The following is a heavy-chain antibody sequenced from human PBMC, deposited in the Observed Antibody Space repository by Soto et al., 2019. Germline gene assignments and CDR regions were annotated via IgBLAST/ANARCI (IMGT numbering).Heavy chain of an antibody. CDR3: ARTQASLDYYYYYMDV. J-gene: IGHJ6*03. V-gene: IGHV4-39*01. CDR1: GVSIISPNNY. CDR2: IYYSGST. Sequence: SETLSLTCTVSGVSIISPNNYWGWIRQSPGKGLEWIGGIYYSGSTYYNPSLKSRVTISVDTSKNQFSLKLSSVTAADTAVYYCARTQASLDYYYYYMDVWGKGTTVTVSS.